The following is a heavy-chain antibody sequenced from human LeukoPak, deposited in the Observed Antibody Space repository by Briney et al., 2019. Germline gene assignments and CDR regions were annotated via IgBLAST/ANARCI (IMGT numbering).Heavy chain of an antibody. J-gene: IGHJ5*02. Sequence: VQPGRSLRLSCAASGFTFSSYGMHWVRQALGKGLEWVAVIWYDTSNKYYADSVKGRFTISRDNSKNTLYLQMNSLRAEDTAVYYCARDLAAAGTWFDPWGQGTLVTVSS. CDR1: GFTFSSYG. D-gene: IGHD6-13*01. CDR2: IWYDTSNK. V-gene: IGHV3-33*01. CDR3: ARDLAAAGTWFDP.